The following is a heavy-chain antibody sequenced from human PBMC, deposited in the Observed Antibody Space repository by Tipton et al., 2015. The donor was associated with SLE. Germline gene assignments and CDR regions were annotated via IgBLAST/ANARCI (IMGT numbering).Heavy chain of an antibody. CDR2: IIPIFGTA. J-gene: IGHJ6*02. Sequence: QSGPEVKKPGSSVKVSCKASGGTFSNYAISWVRQAPGQGLEWMGGIIPIFGTANYAQKFQDRVTITADESTNTAYMGLSSLRSEDTAVYYCHSLGYCFYYGMDVWGPGTTVSVSS. D-gene: IGHD2-21*01. V-gene: IGHV1-69*01. CDR3: HSLGYCFYYGMDV. CDR1: GGTFSNYA.